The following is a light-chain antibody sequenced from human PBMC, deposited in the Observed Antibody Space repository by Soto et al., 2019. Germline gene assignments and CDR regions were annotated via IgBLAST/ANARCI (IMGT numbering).Light chain of an antibody. CDR2: KAS. J-gene: IGKJ1*01. CDR3: QQYNSYSPWT. Sequence: DIQMTQSPSTLSASVGDRATITCRASQSISSWLAWYQQKPGKAPKLPIYKASSLESGVPSRFSGSGSGTEFTLTISSLQPDDFATYYCQQYNSYSPWTFGQGTKVDIK. V-gene: IGKV1-5*03. CDR1: QSISSW.